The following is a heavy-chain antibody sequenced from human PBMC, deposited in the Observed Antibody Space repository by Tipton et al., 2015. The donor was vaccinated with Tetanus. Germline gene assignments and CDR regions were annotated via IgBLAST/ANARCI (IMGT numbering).Heavy chain of an antibody. Sequence: LRLSCAVSDGSISGYYWTWIRQSPGGGLEWIGEISHIGSPNYNPSLKSRLTISVDTSKNHFSLNLTSVTAADTAVYYCARGCRGDWPVSCYWGQGTLLTVSS. V-gene: IGHV4-34*01. CDR3: ARGCRGDWPVSCY. D-gene: IGHD2-2*01. CDR1: DGSISGYY. CDR2: ISHIGSP. J-gene: IGHJ4*02.